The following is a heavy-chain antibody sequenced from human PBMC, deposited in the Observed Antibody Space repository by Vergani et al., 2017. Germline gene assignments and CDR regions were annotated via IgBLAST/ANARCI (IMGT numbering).Heavy chain of an antibody. J-gene: IGHJ3*02. CDR1: GTSVSSRTHY. D-gene: IGHD6-19*01. CDR3: ARDTAVADDVFDI. CDR2: IYTSGST. V-gene: IGHV4-61*02. Sequence: QVQLQESCPGLVRPSETLSLTCSVSGTSVSSRTHYWNWIRQPADKTLEWIGRIYTSGSTDYNPTLRSRITLSLVRSTNQVSLKVSSVTAADTAVYFCARDTAVADDVFDIWCQGTLVSVSA.